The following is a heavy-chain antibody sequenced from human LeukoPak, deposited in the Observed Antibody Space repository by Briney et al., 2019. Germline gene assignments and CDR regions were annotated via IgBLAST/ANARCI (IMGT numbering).Heavy chain of an antibody. CDR1: GFTFSSYA. D-gene: IGHD4-17*01. V-gene: IGHV3-23*01. CDR3: AKERAPRVTTGGFDY. J-gene: IGHJ4*02. CDR2: ISGSGGST. Sequence: GGSLRLSCAASGFTFSSYAMSWVRQAPGKGLEWVSVISGSGGSTYYADSVKGRFTISRDNSKNTLYLQMSSLRAEDTAVYYCAKERAPRVTTGGFDYWGQGTLVTVS.